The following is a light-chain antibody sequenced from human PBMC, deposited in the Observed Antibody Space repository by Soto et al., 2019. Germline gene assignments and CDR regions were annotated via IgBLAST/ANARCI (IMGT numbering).Light chain of an antibody. Sequence: VLTQSPGTLSLSPGGSATLSCRASQNINNNYLAWYQHKPGQAPRLLMYDASLRATGVPDRFSGSGSGTDFTLTTTRLEPDDSAVYYCQQHGISHITFGQGTRLEI. J-gene: IGKJ5*01. V-gene: IGKV3-20*01. CDR2: DAS. CDR3: QQHGISHIT. CDR1: QNINNNY.